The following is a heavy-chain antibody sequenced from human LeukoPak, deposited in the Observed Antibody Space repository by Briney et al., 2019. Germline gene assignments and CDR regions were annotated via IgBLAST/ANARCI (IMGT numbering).Heavy chain of an antibody. Sequence: SETLSLTCTVSGGSISSYYWSWIRQPAGKGLEWIGRIYTSGSTNYNPSLKSRVTMSVDTSKNQFSLKLSSVTAADTAVYYCARASSSWSRGSYYYVDVWGKGTTVTVSS. CDR1: GGSISSYY. J-gene: IGHJ6*03. V-gene: IGHV4-4*07. D-gene: IGHD6-13*01. CDR3: ARASSSWSRGSYYYVDV. CDR2: IYTSGST.